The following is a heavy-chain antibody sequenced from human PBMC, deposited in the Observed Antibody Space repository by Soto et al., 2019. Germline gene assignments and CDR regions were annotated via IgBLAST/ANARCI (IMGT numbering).Heavy chain of an antibody. CDR2: INVRNEIT. V-gene: IGHV1-3*01. J-gene: IGHJ4*02. CDR3: AWAPPLDILCNYYTYFDY. Sequence: QVNLVQSGAEVKKPGASVKVSCEASGYSFRDYSLHWVRQAPGQGLEGMGRINVRNEITQYSQKFQGRVSISSDTSAPTAYMALRSLNSEASAVYFCAWAPPLDILCNYYTYFDYWGQGTLVTVSS. D-gene: IGHD3-9*01. CDR1: GYSFRDYS.